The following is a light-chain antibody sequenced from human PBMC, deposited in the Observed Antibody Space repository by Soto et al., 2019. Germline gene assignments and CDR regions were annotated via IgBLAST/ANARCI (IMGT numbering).Light chain of an antibody. J-gene: IGKJ2*01. Sequence: DIQLTQSPSSLSASVGDRVTITCQASQDIVKYVNWYQQKPGKAPKLLIYDASNLETGVPSRFSGSGSGTDFSFTISSLQTEDIGTYFCQQYDNFPPSFGQGTRLEIK. V-gene: IGKV1-33*01. CDR2: DAS. CDR1: QDIVKY. CDR3: QQYDNFPPS.